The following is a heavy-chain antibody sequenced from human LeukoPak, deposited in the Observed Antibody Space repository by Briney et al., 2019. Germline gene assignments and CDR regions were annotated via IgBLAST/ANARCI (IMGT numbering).Heavy chain of an antibody. CDR2: INPNSGGT. CDR3: ARSPITIFGVVSDY. CDR1: GYTFTGYY. J-gene: IGHJ4*02. Sequence: ASVKVSCKASGYTFTGYYMHWVRQAPGQGHEWMGWINPNSGGTNYAQKFQGRVTMTRDTSISTAYMELSRLRSDDTAVYYCARSPITIFGVVSDYWGQGTLVTVSS. V-gene: IGHV1-2*02. D-gene: IGHD3-3*01.